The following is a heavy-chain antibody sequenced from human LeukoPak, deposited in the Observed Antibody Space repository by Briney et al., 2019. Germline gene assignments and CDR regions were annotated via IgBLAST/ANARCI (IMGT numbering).Heavy chain of an antibody. CDR3: ARHSMSGSYQILFDY. CDR2: IYYSGST. Sequence: PSETLSLTCTVSGGSISSYYWSWIRQPPGKGLEWIGYIYYSGSTNYNPSLKSRVTISVDTSKSQFSLKLSSVTAADTAVYYCARHSMSGSYQILFDYWGQGTLVTVSS. V-gene: IGHV4-59*08. J-gene: IGHJ4*02. D-gene: IGHD1-26*01. CDR1: GGSISSYY.